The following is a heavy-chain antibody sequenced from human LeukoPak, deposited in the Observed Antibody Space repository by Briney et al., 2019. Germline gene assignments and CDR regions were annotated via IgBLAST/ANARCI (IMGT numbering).Heavy chain of an antibody. CDR2: INGDESEK. D-gene: IGHD5-12*01. CDR1: GFTFNGYW. CDR3: TRGHYSDYA. J-gene: IGHJ5*02. Sequence: GGSLRLSCAASGFTFNGYWMNWVRQAPGKGLEWVANINGDESEKYYVDSVKGRFTISRDNARNSLYLQMNSLRAEDTAVYYCTRGHYSDYAWGQGTLVTVSS. V-gene: IGHV3-7*01.